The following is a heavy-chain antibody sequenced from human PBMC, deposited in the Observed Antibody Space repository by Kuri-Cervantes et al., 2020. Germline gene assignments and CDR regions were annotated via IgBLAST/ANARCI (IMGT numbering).Heavy chain of an antibody. D-gene: IGHD5-24*01. Sequence: GGSLRLSCAASGFTFSSYGMHWVRQAPGKGLEWVAVISYDGSNKYYADSVKGRFTISRDNSKSTLYLQMNSLRAEDTAVYYCARDYMADYYYYYGMDVWGQGTTVTVSS. CDR2: ISYDGSNK. CDR1: GFTFSSYG. V-gene: IGHV3-30*03. J-gene: IGHJ6*02. CDR3: ARDYMADYYYYYGMDV.